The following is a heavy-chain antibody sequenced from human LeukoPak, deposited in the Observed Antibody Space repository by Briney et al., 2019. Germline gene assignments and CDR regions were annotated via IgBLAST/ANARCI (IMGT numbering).Heavy chain of an antibody. J-gene: IGHJ4*02. V-gene: IGHV4-31*11. D-gene: IGHD6-19*01. CDR3: ARRVRTLSSGGEYFDY. CDR1: GGSISSGGYS. CDR2: IYYSGST. Sequence: PSQTLSLTCAVPGGSISSGGYSWSWIRQPPGKGLEWIGYIYYSGSTYYNPSLKSRVTISVDTSKNQFSLKLSSVTAADTAVYYCARRVRTLSSGGEYFDYWGQGTLVTVSS.